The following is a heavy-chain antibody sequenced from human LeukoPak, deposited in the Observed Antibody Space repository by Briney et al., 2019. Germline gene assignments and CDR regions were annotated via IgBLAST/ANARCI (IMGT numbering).Heavy chain of an antibody. D-gene: IGHD2-2*01. CDR3: AVVNIVVVPAAMGAHYYGMDV. CDR1: GGTFSSYA. J-gene: IGHJ6*02. V-gene: IGHV1-69*04. Sequence: ASVKVSCKASGGTFSSYAISWVRQAPGQGLEWMGRIIPILGIANYAQKFQGRVTITADKSTSTAYMELSSLRSEDTAVYYCAVVNIVVVPAAMGAHYYGMDVWGQGTTVTVSS. CDR2: IIPILGIA.